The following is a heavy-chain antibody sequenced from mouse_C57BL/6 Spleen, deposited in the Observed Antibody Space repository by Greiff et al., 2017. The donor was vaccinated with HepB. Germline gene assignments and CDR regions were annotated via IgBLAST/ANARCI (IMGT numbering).Heavy chain of an antibody. Sequence: VQLQESGAELARPGASVKLSCKASGYTFTSYGISWVKQRTGQGLEWIGEIYPRSGNTYYNEKFKGKATLTADKSSSTAYMELRSLTSEDSAVYFCARYGDYGSRDYWGQGTTLTVSS. J-gene: IGHJ2*01. V-gene: IGHV1-81*01. CDR3: ARYGDYGSRDY. D-gene: IGHD1-1*01. CDR1: GYTFTSYG. CDR2: IYPRSGNT.